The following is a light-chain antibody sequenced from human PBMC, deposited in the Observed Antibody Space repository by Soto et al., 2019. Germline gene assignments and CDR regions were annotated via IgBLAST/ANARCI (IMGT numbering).Light chain of an antibody. CDR3: QEYNFAPLT. J-gene: IGKJ4*01. Sequence: DIQMTQSPSSLSASVGDRVTITCRASQGISNYLAWFQQRPGNVPNLLIYAASSLRSGVPSRFSGSGSGTEFTLTISGLQPEDVATYYCQEYNFAPLTFGGGTKMEI. V-gene: IGKV1-27*01. CDR1: QGISNY. CDR2: AAS.